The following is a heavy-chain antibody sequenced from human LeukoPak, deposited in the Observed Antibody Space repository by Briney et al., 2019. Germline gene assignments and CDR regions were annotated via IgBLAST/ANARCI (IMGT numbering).Heavy chain of an antibody. D-gene: IGHD3-22*01. CDR2: ISWNSGTI. CDR3: ARAKFDSSGYYYRGFDI. V-gene: IGHV3-9*01. J-gene: IGHJ3*02. CDR1: GFTFDDYA. Sequence: GGSLRLSCAVSGFTFDDYAMHWVRQAPGKGLEWVTGISWNSGTIGYADSVKGRFTMSRDNAKKSLYLQMNSLRAEDTAVYYCARAKFDSSGYYYRGFDIWGQGTMVTVSS.